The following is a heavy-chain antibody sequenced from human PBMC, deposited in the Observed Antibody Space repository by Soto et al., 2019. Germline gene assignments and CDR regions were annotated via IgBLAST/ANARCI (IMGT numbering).Heavy chain of an antibody. J-gene: IGHJ4*02. D-gene: IGHD5-18*01. Sequence: PSETLSLTCNVSGGSISGYYWSWIRQAPGKGLQWIGYIFHSGSTSYNPSLRSRVTISVDTSKNQFSLKVNSVTAADTAVCYCAKVRGYASGWRYFDYWGQGTLVTVSS. V-gene: IGHV4-59*01. CDR2: IFHSGST. CDR3: AKVRGYASGWRYFDY. CDR1: GGSISGYY.